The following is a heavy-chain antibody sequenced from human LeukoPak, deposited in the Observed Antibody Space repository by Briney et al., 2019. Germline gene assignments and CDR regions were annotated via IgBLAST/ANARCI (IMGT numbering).Heavy chain of an antibody. CDR1: GGSFSGYY. CDR2: INHSGST. Sequence: SETLSLTCAVYGGSFSGYYWSWIRQHPGKGLEWIGEINHSGSTNYNPSLKSRVTISVDTSKNQFSLKLSSVTAADTAVYYCARGGGNYDFWSGYYAYAFDIWGQGTMVTVSS. CDR3: ARGGGNYDFWSGYYAYAFDI. J-gene: IGHJ3*02. V-gene: IGHV4-34*01. D-gene: IGHD3-3*01.